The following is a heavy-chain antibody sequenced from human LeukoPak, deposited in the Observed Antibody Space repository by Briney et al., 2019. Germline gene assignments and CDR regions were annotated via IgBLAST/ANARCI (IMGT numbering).Heavy chain of an antibody. V-gene: IGHV4-30-4*01. CDR2: IYYSGST. J-gene: IGHJ4*02. CDR3: ARVGYDSSGYYQIPDY. D-gene: IGHD3-22*01. Sequence: TSQTLSLTCTVSGGSISSGDYYWSWIRQPPGKGLEWIGYIYYSGSTYYNPSLKSRVTISIQTSKNQFSLKLTSVTAADTAVYYCARVGYDSSGYYQIPDYWGQGTLVTVSS. CDR1: GGSISSGDYY.